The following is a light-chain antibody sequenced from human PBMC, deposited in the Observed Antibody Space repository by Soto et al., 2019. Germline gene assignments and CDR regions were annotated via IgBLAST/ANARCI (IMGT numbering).Light chain of an antibody. CDR3: SSYTSSTTRV. Sequence: QSELTQPASVSGSPGQSITISCTGTSSDVGAYNYVSWYQQHPGKAPKLMIYAVSNRPSGVSSRFSGSKSGNTASLTISGLQAEDEADYYCSSYTSSTTRVFGGGTKLTVL. J-gene: IGLJ2*01. CDR1: SSDVGAYNY. CDR2: AVS. V-gene: IGLV2-14*01.